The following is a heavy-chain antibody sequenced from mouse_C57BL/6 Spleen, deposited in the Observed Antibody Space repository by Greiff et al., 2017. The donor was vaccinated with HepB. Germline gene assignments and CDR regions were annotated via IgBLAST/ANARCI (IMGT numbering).Heavy chain of an antibody. J-gene: IGHJ4*01. Sequence: EVQLQESGGGLVKPGGSLKLSCAASGFTFSDYGMHWVRQAPEKGLEWVAYISSGSSTIYYADTVKGRFTISRDNAKNTLFLQMTSLRSEDTAMYYCARRRSPLYAMDYWGQGTSVTVSS. CDR3: ARRRSPLYAMDY. D-gene: IGHD6-1*01. CDR1: GFTFSDYG. CDR2: ISSGSSTI. V-gene: IGHV5-17*01.